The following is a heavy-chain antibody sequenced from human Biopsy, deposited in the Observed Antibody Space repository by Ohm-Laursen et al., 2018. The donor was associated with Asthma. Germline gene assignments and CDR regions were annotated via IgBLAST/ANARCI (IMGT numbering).Heavy chain of an antibody. J-gene: IGHJ4*02. CDR2: INSVFGTT. Sequence: ASVKASCKSLGGTFNTYVIGWVRQAPGQGLEWMGGINSVFGTTTYPQEFQDRVTITADDSTSTVYMELSSLRSEDTAVYYCARKAGSCISRTCYSLDFWGQGTLVTVSS. CDR1: GGTFNTYV. CDR3: ARKAGSCISRTCYSLDF. D-gene: IGHD2-2*01. V-gene: IGHV1-69*13.